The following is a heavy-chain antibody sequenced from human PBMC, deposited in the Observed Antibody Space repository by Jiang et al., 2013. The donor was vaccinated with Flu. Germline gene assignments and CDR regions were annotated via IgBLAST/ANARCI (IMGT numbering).Heavy chain of an antibody. Sequence: GPGLVKPSETLSLTCTVSGGSISNYYWSWIRQPPGKGLEWIGFIYYTGTTSYNPSSRVESPYTVDTSRNQFSLRLSSVTAADTAVYYCARHWRGYCSGGSCYQSNWFDPWG. CDR3: ARHWRGYCSGGSCYQSNWFDP. J-gene: IGHJ5*02. CDR1: GGSISNYY. CDR2: IYYTGTT. V-gene: IGHV4-59*08. D-gene: IGHD2-15*01.